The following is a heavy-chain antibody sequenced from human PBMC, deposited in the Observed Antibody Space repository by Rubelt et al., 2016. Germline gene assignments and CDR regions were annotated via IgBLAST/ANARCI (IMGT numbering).Heavy chain of an antibody. CDR2: IYYSGST. V-gene: IGHV4-59*01. CDR3: ARGSSIAAAGTVFDY. Sequence: QVQLQESGPGLVKPSETLSLTCTVSGGSISSYYWSWIRHPQGKGLEWIGYIYYSGSTNYNPSLKSRVTISVDTSKNQFSLKLSSVTAADTAVYYCARGSSIAAAGTVFDYWGQGTLVTVSS. D-gene: IGHD6-13*01. CDR1: GGSISSYY. J-gene: IGHJ4*02.